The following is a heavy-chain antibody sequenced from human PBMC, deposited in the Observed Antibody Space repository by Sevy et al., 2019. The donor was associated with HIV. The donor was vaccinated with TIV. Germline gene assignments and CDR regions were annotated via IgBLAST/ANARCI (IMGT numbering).Heavy chain of an antibody. CDR2: IYPSGRT. J-gene: IGHJ3*02. CDR1: GGSISSGSSY. V-gene: IGHV4-61*02. D-gene: IGHD6-25*01. Sequence: SETLSLTCTVSGGSISSGSSYWSWIRQPAGKGPEWIGRIYPSGRTNYNPSLESPVTISIDTSKNQFSLKVSSVTAADTAVYFCARDEASGSFDIWGQGTKVTVSS. CDR3: ARDEASGSFDI.